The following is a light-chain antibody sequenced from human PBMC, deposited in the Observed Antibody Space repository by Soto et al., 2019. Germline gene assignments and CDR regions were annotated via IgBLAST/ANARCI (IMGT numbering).Light chain of an antibody. V-gene: IGKV1-5*03. J-gene: IGKJ2*01. CDR3: QQYNSYPYT. CDR2: KAS. Sequence: DIQMTQSPSTLSASVGDRVTITCRASQSISSWLAWYQQKPGKAPKLLIYKASSLESGVPSRVSGSGSGTEFTLTISSLQPHDFATYSCQQYNSYPYTFGQGTKLEIK. CDR1: QSISSW.